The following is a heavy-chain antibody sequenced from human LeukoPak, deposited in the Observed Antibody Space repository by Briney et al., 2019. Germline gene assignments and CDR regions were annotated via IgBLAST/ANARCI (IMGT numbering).Heavy chain of an antibody. D-gene: IGHD1-1*01. V-gene: IGHV4-59*01. CDR3: ARKGVELDY. CDR1: GGSISSYY. CDR2: IYYSGST. J-gene: IGHJ4*02. Sequence: PSETLSLTCTVSGGSISSYYWSWIRQPPGKGLEWIGYIYYSGSTNYNPSLKSRVTISVDASKNQFSLKLSSVTAADTAVYYCARKGVELDYWGQGILVTVSS.